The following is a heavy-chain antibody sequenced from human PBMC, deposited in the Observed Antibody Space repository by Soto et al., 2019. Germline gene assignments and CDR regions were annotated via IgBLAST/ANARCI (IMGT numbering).Heavy chain of an antibody. V-gene: IGHV1-69*02. CDR3: ARGDLEAILTGYPYYYYYGMDV. J-gene: IGHJ6*02. CDR2: IIPILGIA. CDR1: GGTFSSYT. Sequence: QVQLVQSGAEVKKPGSSVKVSCKASGGTFSSYTISWVRQAPGQGLEWMGRIIPILGIANYAQKFQGRVTITADKYTSTAYMELSSLRSEDTAVYYCARGDLEAILTGYPYYYYYGMDVWGQGTTVTVSS. D-gene: IGHD3-9*01.